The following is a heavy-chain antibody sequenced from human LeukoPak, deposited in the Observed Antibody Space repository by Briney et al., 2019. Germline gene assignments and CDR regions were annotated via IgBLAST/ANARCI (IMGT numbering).Heavy chain of an antibody. CDR2: ISYDGSNK. V-gene: IGHV3-30*03. J-gene: IGHJ4*02. D-gene: IGHD3-3*01. CDR3: ARDQNDFWSGDKPY. Sequence: QPGGSLRLSCAASGFTFSSYGMHWVRQAPGKGLEWVAVISYDGSNKYYADSVKGRFTISRDNSKNTLYLQMNSLRAEDTAVYYCARDQNDFWSGDKPYWGQGTLVTVSS. CDR1: GFTFSSYG.